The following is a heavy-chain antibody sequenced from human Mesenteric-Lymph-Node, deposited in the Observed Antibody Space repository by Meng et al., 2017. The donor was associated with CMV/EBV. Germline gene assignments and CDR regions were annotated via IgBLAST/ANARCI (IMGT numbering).Heavy chain of an antibody. CDR1: GYTSSSDG. Sequence: ASVKASCKASGYTSSSDGISWVRQAPGQGLEWMGWISAHNGNTNYAQKFQDRVTMATDTATSTVYMELRSLKSDDTAVYYCARVEYSSPMNFDYWGQGTLVTVSS. CDR2: ISAHNGNT. V-gene: IGHV1-18*01. CDR3: ARVEYSSPMNFDY. J-gene: IGHJ4*02. D-gene: IGHD6-13*01.